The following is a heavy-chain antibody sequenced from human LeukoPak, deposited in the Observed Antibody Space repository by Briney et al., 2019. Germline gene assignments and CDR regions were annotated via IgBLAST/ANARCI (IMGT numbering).Heavy chain of an antibody. J-gene: IGHJ6*02. D-gene: IGHD7-27*01. CDR3: ARDHWGIVENGYDYFYYDMDV. CDR1: GGSFSTSG. V-gene: IGHV1-69*05. Sequence: ASVKVSCKASGGSFSTSGFSWVRQAPGQGLEWMGGVIPIYGTPSYAQKFQGRVTITTDESTSTAYMELSSLSSEDTAVYYCARDHWGIVENGYDYFYYDMDVWGQGTTVTVSS. CDR2: VIPIYGTP.